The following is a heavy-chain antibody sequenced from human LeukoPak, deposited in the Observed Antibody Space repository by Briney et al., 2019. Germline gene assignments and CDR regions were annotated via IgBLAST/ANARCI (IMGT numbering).Heavy chain of an antibody. J-gene: IGHJ4*02. CDR2: SYSGGST. V-gene: IGHV3-53*01. CDR3: ARGPDVDGYIHAPFDS. CDR1: GFILSRYY. Sequence: GGSLRLSCVASGFILSRYYMSWVRQTPGKGLEWVALSYSGGSTYCAGSVKGRFTISRDNSKKMLFLQMNSLRADDTGVYYCARGPDVDGYIHAPFDSWGQGTLVTVSS. D-gene: IGHD5-24*01.